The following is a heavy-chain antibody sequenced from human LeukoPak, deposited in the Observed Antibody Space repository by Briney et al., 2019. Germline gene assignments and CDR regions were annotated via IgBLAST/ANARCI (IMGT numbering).Heavy chain of an antibody. Sequence: SVKVSCKASGYTFTSYAISWVRQAPGQGLEWMGGIIPIFGTANYAQKFQGRVTITADESTSTAYMELSSLRSEDTAVYYCASETYYYGSGTGLTWGQGTLVTVSS. J-gene: IGHJ5*02. CDR3: ASETYYYGSGTGLT. CDR1: GYTFTSYA. CDR2: IIPIFGTA. D-gene: IGHD3-10*01. V-gene: IGHV1-69*13.